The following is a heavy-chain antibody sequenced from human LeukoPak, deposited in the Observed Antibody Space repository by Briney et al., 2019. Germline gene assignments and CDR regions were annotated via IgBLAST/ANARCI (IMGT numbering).Heavy chain of an antibody. D-gene: IGHD2-2*01. J-gene: IGHJ5*01. Sequence: PGGSLRRSCAASGFTVSSYSMNWVRQAPGKGLEWVSSISSSSSYIYYADSVKGRFTIARDNAKNSLYLQMNSLRAEDTAVYYCARGPGYCSSTGCSPNWFDSWGQGTLVTVSS. CDR2: ISSSSSYI. CDR3: ARGPGYCSSTGCSPNWFDS. CDR1: GFTVSSYS. V-gene: IGHV3-21*01.